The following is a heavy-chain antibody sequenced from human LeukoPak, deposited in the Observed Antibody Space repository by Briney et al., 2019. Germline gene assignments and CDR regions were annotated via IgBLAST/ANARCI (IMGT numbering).Heavy chain of an antibody. CDR1: GGSISSSSYY. D-gene: IGHD3-10*01. CDR3: ASSSLNVLLWFGEPTSSYYYGMDV. Sequence: SETLSLTCTVSGGSISSSSYYWGWVRQPPGKGLEWIGSIYYSGSTYYNPSLESRVTISVDTSKNQFSLKLSSVTAADTAVYYCASSSLNVLLWFGEPTSSYYYGMDVWGQGTTVTVSS. V-gene: IGHV4-39*01. CDR2: IYYSGST. J-gene: IGHJ6*02.